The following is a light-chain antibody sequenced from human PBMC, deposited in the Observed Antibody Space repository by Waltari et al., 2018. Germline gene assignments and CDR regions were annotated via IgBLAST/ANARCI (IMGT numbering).Light chain of an antibody. J-gene: IGLJ3*02. CDR2: DVS. Sequence: QSALTQPASVSGSPGQSITIPCTGTSSDIGTYNFVSWYQQPPGKAPKLMIYDVSYRPSGVSNRFSGSKSGNTASLTISGLQAEDEADYYCSSYTGSSTLWVFGGGTKLSVL. V-gene: IGLV2-14*03. CDR1: SSDIGTYNF. CDR3: SSYTGSSTLWV.